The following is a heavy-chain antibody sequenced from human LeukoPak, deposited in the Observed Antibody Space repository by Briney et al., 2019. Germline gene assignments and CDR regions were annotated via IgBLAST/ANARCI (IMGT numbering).Heavy chain of an antibody. Sequence: PGRSLRLSCAASGFIFSSYGMHWVRQAPGKGLEWVAVIWYDGSNKYYADSLKGRFTISRDNSKNMLYLQMNILRVEDTAVYYCAKDRYPYSSSSVHWFDPWGQGTLITVSS. J-gene: IGHJ5*02. CDR1: GFIFSSYG. D-gene: IGHD6-6*01. CDR2: IWYDGSNK. CDR3: AKDRYPYSSSSVHWFDP. V-gene: IGHV3-33*06.